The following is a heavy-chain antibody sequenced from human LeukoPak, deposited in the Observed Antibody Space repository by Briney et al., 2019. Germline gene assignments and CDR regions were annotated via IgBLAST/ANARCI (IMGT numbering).Heavy chain of an antibody. CDR2: IYYSGST. D-gene: IGHD3-10*01. J-gene: IGHJ4*02. Sequence: TLSLTCTVSGGSISSCGYYWSWIRQHPGKGLEWIGYIYYSGSTYYNPSLKSRVTISVDTSKNQFSLKLSSVTAADTAVYYCARDSDWFGSYWGQGTLVTVSS. CDR1: GGSISSCGYY. CDR3: ARDSDWFGSY. V-gene: IGHV4-31*03.